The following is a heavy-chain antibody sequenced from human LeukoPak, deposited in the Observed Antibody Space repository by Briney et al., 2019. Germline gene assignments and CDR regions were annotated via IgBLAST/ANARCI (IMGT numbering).Heavy chain of an antibody. CDR1: GFTFGTYA. D-gene: IGHD6-19*01. CDR2: ISDGGDTP. Sequence: GGSLRLSCAASGFTFGTYAMGWVRQAPGKGLEWVSVISDGGDTPYYADSVKGRFTVSRDNSKNTLSLQMNRLRVEDTAIYYCAKRESVGGWHFFDYWGQGTLVSVSS. V-gene: IGHV3-23*01. J-gene: IGHJ4*02. CDR3: AKRESVGGWHFFDY.